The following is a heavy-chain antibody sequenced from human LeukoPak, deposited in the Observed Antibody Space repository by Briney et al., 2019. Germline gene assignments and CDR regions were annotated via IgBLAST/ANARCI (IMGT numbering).Heavy chain of an antibody. Sequence: ASVKVSCKVSGYTLIELSIHWMRQAPGKGLEWMGGFDPEDAERIYAQRLQGRVTMTEDPSTDTAYMELSSLRSEDTAVYYCATDKRQYNILTAYFKAEYFQYWGQGTLVTVSA. J-gene: IGHJ1*01. V-gene: IGHV1-24*01. CDR2: FDPEDAER. CDR1: GYTLIELS. CDR3: ATDKRQYNILTAYFKAEYFQY. D-gene: IGHD3-9*01.